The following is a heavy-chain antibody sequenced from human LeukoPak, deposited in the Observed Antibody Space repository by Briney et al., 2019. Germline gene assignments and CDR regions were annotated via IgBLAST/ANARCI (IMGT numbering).Heavy chain of an antibody. J-gene: IGHJ4*02. CDR1: RLTFSVYG. D-gene: IGHD3-10*01. Sequence: GGSMTLSCALSRLTFSVYGVHCVRHAPDEGREWVAFIWYDGSNKYYADSVKGRFTIYRDNSKNALYLQMESMRGEDKGVYYCAEDLGVSMVWGLCDYWGQGTLVTVSS. CDR3: AEDLGVSMVWGLCDY. CDR2: IWYDGSNK. V-gene: IGHV3-30*02.